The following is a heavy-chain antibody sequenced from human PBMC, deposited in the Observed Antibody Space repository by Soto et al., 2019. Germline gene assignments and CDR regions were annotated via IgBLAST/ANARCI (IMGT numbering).Heavy chain of an antibody. V-gene: IGHV4-31*03. CDR3: ARTPNLWFGEFASNWFDP. D-gene: IGHD3-10*01. Sequence: PSETLSLTCTVSGGSISSGGYYWSWIRQHPGKGLEWIGYIYYSGSTYYNPSLKSRVTISVDTSKNQFSLKLSSVTAADTAVYYCARTPNLWFGEFASNWFDPWGQGILVTVSS. CDR2: IYYSGST. J-gene: IGHJ5*02. CDR1: GGSISSGGYY.